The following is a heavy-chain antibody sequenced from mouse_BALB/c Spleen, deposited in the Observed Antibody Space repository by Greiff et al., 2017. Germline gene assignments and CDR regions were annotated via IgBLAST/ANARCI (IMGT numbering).Heavy chain of an antibody. J-gene: IGHJ3*01. CDR3: ARPGYYGGAWFAY. Sequence: QVQLQQSGAELVKPGASVKLSCKASGYTFTSYWMHWVKQRPGQGLEWIGEINPSNGRTNYNEKFKSKATLTVDKSSSTAYMQLSSLTSEDSAVYYCARPGYYGGAWFAYWGQGTLVTVSA. V-gene: IGHV1S81*02. CDR1: GYTFTSYW. CDR2: INPSNGRT. D-gene: IGHD2-3*01.